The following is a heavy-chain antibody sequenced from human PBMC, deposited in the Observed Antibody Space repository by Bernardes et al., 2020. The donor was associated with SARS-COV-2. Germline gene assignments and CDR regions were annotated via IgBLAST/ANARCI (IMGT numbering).Heavy chain of an antibody. J-gene: IGHJ4*02. CDR1: GFTFSSYW. V-gene: IGHV3-74*01. CDR3: VKGGTDYGDWDY. CDR2: ITPAGNNA. Sequence: GGSLRLSCTASGFTFSSYWMHWGRQAPGKGLVWVSRITPAGNNAGYADSVAGRFTVSRDNAKNTVFLQMNSLRDEDTAVYYCVKGGTDYGDWDYWGQGILVTVSS. D-gene: IGHD4-17*01.